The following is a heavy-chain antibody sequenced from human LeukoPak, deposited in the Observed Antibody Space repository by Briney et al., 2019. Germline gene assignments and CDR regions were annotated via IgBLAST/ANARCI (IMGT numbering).Heavy chain of an antibody. D-gene: IGHD3-10*01. J-gene: IGHJ4*02. CDR1: GFTFSSST. V-gene: IGHV3-21*01. Sequence: PGGSLRLSCAASGFTFSSSTMNWVRQAPGKGLEWVSSISSSSDYIYYADSVKGRFTISRDNAKNSLYLQMNSLRAEDTAVYYCARRSRGTGSWYYFGYWGQGTLVTVSS. CDR3: ARRSRGTGSWYYFGY. CDR2: ISSSSDYI.